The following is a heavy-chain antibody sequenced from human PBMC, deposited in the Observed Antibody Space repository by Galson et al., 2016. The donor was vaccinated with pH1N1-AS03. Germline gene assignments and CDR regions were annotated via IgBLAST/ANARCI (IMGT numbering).Heavy chain of an antibody. CDR3: ARGVDNFNVFVFEM. D-gene: IGHD1-20*01. V-gene: IGHV4-34*01. CDR1: GGSFSGYY. CDR2: ISHSEST. Sequence: TLSLTCAVSGGSFSGYYWSWVRQPPGRGLEWMGEISHSESTKYNPTLKSRVAISIHTSKNPFSLTVTSVTAADTAIYYCARGVDNFNVFVFEMWGRGTMVTVSS. J-gene: IGHJ3*02.